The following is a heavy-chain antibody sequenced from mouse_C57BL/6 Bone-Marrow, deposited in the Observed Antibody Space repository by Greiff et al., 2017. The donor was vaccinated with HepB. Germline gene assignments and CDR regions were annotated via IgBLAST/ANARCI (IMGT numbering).Heavy chain of an antibody. CDR2: ISDGGSYT. CDR3: ARDRAGANFDD. V-gene: IGHV5-4*01. J-gene: IGHJ2*01. Sequence: EVKLMESGGGLVKPGGSLKLSCAASGFTFSSYAMSWVRQTPEKRLEWVATISDGGSYTYYPDNVKGRFAISRDNAKNNLYLQMSHLKSEDTAMYYCARDRAGANFDDWGQGTTLTVSS. D-gene: IGHD3-1*01. CDR1: GFTFSSYA.